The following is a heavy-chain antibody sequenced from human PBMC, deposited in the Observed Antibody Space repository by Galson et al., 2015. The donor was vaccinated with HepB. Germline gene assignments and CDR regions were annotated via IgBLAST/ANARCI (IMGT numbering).Heavy chain of an antibody. CDR2: ISSNGNTK. CDR1: GFTFSSHP. CDR3: ARLYSSAWYGYYFDY. J-gene: IGHJ4*02. V-gene: IGHV3-48*01. D-gene: IGHD6-13*01. Sequence: LRLSCAVSGFTFSSHPMNWIRQAPGRELEWVSSISSNGNTKHYADSVKGRFTISRDNANDSVSLQMNSLRAEDTAVYYCARLYSSAWYGYYFDYLGQGTPVTVSS.